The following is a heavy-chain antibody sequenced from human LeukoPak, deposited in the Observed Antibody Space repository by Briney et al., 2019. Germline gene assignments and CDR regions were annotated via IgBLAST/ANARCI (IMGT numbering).Heavy chain of an antibody. V-gene: IGHV4-59*08. D-gene: IGHD1-26*01. Sequence: SETLSLTCTVSGGSISSYYWSWIRQPPGKGLEWFGYIYYSGSTNYNPSLKSRVTISVDTSKNQFSLKLYFVTAADTAMYYCAASGSYRYDFDYWGQGALVTVSS. CDR3: AASGSYRYDFDY. CDR1: GGSISSYY. J-gene: IGHJ4*02. CDR2: IYYSGST.